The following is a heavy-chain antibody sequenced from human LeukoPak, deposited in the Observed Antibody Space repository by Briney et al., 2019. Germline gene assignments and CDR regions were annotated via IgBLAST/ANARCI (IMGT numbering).Heavy chain of an antibody. Sequence: GGSLRLSCAASGFTFSAYSMNWVRQAPGKGLEWIAHITNTLGISYADSVKGRFTVSRDKNSLYLQMSSLRGEDTAVYYCARGLDPWYLNLWGRGTLVTVSS. CDR1: GFTFSAYS. V-gene: IGHV3-48*01. J-gene: IGHJ2*01. CDR3: ARGLDPWYLNL. CDR2: ITNTLGI.